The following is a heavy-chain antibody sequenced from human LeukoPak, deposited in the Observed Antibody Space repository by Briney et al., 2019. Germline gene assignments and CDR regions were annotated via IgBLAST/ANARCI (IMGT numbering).Heavy chain of an antibody. D-gene: IGHD3-10*01. CDR1: GPNFGSYG. V-gene: IGHV3-30-3*01. Sequence: GGSLRLSCVASGPNFGSYGMHWVRQAPGKGLEWVSVISYDGTNKVYAESVKGRFTISRDNAENSLFLQMNSLRVDDTAVYYCASFGSGSNLDAFDIWGQGTMVTVSS. CDR2: ISYDGTNK. CDR3: ASFGSGSNLDAFDI. J-gene: IGHJ3*02.